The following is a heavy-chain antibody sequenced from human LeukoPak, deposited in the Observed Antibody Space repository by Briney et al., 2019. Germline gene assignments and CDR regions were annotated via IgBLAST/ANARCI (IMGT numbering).Heavy chain of an antibody. CDR3: ARAPYYDFWSGYYNLYYYYGMDV. V-gene: IGHV1-18*01. D-gene: IGHD3-3*01. CDR1: GYTFTSYG. Sequence: VASVKVSCKASGYTFTSYGISWVRQAPGQGLEWMGWISAYNGNTNYAQKLQGRVTMTTGTSTSTAYMELRSLRSDDTAVYYCARAPYYDFWSGYYNLYYYYGMDVWGQGTTVTVSS. CDR2: ISAYNGNT. J-gene: IGHJ6*02.